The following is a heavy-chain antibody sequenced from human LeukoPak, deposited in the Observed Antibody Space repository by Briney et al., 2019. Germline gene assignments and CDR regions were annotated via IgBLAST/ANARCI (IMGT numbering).Heavy chain of an antibody. J-gene: IGHJ4*02. V-gene: IGHV3-23*01. CDR3: ARVVPAAISTPFAY. Sequence: GGSLRLSCAASGFTFSSYAMSWVRQAPGKGLEWVSAISGSGGSTYYADSVKGRFSISRDDSKNTLYLQMSSLRAEDTALYYCARVVPAAISTPFAYWGQGTLVTVSS. CDR1: GFTFSSYA. D-gene: IGHD2-2*01. CDR2: ISGSGGST.